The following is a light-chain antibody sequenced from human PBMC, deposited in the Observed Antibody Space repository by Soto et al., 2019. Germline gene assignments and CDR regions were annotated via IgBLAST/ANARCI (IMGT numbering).Light chain of an antibody. CDR3: MQGTHWPPIT. J-gene: IGKJ5*01. CDR1: QSLVYSDGNTY. Sequence: DVVMTQSPLSLPVTLGQPASISCRSSQSLVYSDGNTYLHWFQQRPGQSPRSLIYKVSNRDSGVPDRFSGSGSGTDFTLKISRVESEDFGVYSCMQGTHWPPITFGQGTRLEIK. V-gene: IGKV2-30*01. CDR2: KVS.